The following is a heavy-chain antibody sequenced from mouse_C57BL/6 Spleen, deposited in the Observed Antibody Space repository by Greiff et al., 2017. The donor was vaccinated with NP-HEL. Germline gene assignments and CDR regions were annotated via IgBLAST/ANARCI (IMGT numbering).Heavy chain of an antibody. D-gene: IGHD1-1*01. V-gene: IGHV5-4*01. Sequence: EVMLVESGGGLVKPGGSLKLSCAASGFTFSSYAMSWVRQTPEKRLEWVATISDGGSYTYYPDNVKGRFTISRDNAKNNLYLQMSHLKSEDTAMYYCARDSTTVVAGDYFDYWGQGTTLTVSS. CDR2: ISDGGSYT. J-gene: IGHJ2*01. CDR3: ARDSTTVVAGDYFDY. CDR1: GFTFSSYA.